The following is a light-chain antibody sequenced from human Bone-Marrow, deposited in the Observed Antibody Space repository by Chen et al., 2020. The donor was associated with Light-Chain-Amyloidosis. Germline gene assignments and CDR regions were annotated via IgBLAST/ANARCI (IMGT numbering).Light chain of an antibody. CDR2: EVT. V-gene: IGLV2-14*01. CDR1: SSDVGGDNH. J-gene: IGLJ1*01. CDR3: SSYTITNTLV. Sequence: QSALTQPASVSGSPVPSITLSCTGTSSDVGGDNHVSWYQQHPDKAPKLMIYEVTNRPSWVPDRFSGSKSDNTASLTISGLQTEDEADYFCSSYTITNTLVFGSGTRVTVL.